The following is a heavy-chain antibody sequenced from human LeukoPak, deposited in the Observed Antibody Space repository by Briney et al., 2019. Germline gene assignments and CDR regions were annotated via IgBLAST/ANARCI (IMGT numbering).Heavy chain of an antibody. D-gene: IGHD3-10*01. CDR1: AFTFDSYA. V-gene: IGHV3-23*01. CDR3: AKGRDTYCFDY. J-gene: IGHJ4*02. CDR2: ISATGGGT. Sequence: PGGSLRLSCAASAFTFDSYAMSWVRQAPGKGLEWVSAISATGGGTSYADSVKGRFTISRDNSKNALYLQMNSLRAEDTAVYYCAKGRDTYCFDYWGQGTLVTVSS.